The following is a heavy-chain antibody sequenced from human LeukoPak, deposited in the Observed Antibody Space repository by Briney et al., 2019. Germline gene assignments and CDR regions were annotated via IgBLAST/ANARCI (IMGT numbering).Heavy chain of an antibody. V-gene: IGHV3-9*01. CDR2: ISWNSGSI. CDR3: AKEPSLWWSLSYFDY. J-gene: IGHJ4*02. CDR1: GFTFDDYA. D-gene: IGHD2-21*01. Sequence: GGSLRLSCAASGFTFDDYAMHWVRQAPGKGLEWVSGISWNSGSIGYADSVKGRFTISRDNSKNTLYLQMNSLRAEDTAVYYCAKEPSLWWSLSYFDYWGQGTLVTVSS.